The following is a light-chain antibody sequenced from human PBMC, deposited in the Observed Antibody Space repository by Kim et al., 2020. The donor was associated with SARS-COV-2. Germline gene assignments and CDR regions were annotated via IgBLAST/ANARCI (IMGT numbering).Light chain of an antibody. J-gene: IGLJ1*01. V-gene: IGLV3-1*01. CDR1: KLGDKY. CDR3: QAWDSSYV. CDR2: QDS. Sequence: VSVSPGQTASITCSGDKLGDKYACWYQQRPGQSPVLIIYQDSKRPSGIPERFSGSNSGNTATLTISETQAMDEADYYCQAWDSSYVFGTGTKVTVL.